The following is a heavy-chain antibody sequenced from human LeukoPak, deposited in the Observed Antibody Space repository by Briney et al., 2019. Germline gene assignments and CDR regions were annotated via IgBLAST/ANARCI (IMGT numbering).Heavy chain of an antibody. V-gene: IGHV4-31*03. J-gene: IGHJ3*02. CDR3: ASSIAAAGPDAFDI. Sequence: TLSLTCTVSGGSISSGGYYWSWIRQHPGKGLEWIGYIYYSGSTYYNPSLKSRVTISVDTSKNQFSLKLSSVTAADTAVYYCASSIAAAGPDAFDIWGQGTMVTVSS. CDR1: GGSISSGGYY. CDR2: IYYSGST. D-gene: IGHD6-13*01.